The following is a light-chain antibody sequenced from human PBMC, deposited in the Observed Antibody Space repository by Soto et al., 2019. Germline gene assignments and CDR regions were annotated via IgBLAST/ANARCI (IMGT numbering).Light chain of an antibody. CDR1: QSVSSSY. J-gene: IGKJ1*01. CDR2: AAS. V-gene: IGKV3D-20*02. Sequence: EIVLTQSPGTLSLSPGERATLSCRASQSVSSSYLAWYQQKPGQAPRLLIYAASNRATGIPDRFSGSGSGTDFTLTISSMQSEDFAVYYCQQSNNWPWTFGQGTKVDIK. CDR3: QQSNNWPWT.